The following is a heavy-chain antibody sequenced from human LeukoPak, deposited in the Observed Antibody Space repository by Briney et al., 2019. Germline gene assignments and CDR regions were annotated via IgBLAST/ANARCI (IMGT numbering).Heavy chain of an antibody. J-gene: IGHJ4*02. CDR2: INHSGST. CDR1: GGSFSGYY. Sequence: SETLSLTCAVYGGSFSGYYWSWIRQPPGKGLEWIGGINHSGSTNYNPSLKSRVTISVDTSKNQFSLKLSSVTAADTAVYYCARHPYSSSWYRYWGQGTLVTVSS. V-gene: IGHV4-34*01. D-gene: IGHD6-13*01. CDR3: ARHPYSSSWYRY.